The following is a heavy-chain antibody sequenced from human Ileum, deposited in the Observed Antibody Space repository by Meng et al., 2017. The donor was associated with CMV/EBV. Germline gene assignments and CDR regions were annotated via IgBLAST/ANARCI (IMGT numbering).Heavy chain of an antibody. D-gene: IGHD2-15*01. V-gene: IGHV4-30-4*08. J-gene: IGHJ4*02. Sequence: QVQLHASGPGLVKPSQTLFLTCTVSGGSITSGNYYWSWIRQPPGRGLEWIGYIYYSGSPYYKPSLKSRVTISLDTSKNQFSLNLRSVTATDSAVYYCVRQVVAASFDYWGQGALVTVSS. CDR1: GGSITSGNYY. CDR2: IYYSGSP. CDR3: VRQVVAASFDY.